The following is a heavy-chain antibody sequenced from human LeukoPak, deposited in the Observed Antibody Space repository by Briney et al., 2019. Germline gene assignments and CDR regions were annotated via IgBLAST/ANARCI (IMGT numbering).Heavy chain of an antibody. Sequence: SETLSLTCTVSGGSISTYYWSWIRQPAGKGLEWIGRIHTSGSTLYDPSLKSRVTLSLDTSKNQFSLKLSSVTAADTAVYYCARGEDGYSLYFDYWGQGTLVTVSS. CDR1: GGSISTYY. CDR2: IHTSGST. J-gene: IGHJ4*02. D-gene: IGHD5-24*01. CDR3: ARGEDGYSLYFDY. V-gene: IGHV4-4*07.